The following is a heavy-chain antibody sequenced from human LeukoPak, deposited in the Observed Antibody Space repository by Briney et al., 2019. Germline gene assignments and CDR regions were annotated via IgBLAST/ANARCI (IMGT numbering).Heavy chain of an antibody. CDR3: ARDRTTGTTSPSDFDI. J-gene: IGHJ3*02. CDR2: ISAYNGNT. CDR1: GYTFTSYG. V-gene: IGHV1-18*04. D-gene: IGHD1-1*01. Sequence: ASVKVSCKASGYTFTSYGISWVRQAPGQGLEWKGWISAYNGNTNYAQKLQGRVTMTTDTSTSTAYMELRSLRSDDTAVYYCARDRTTGTTSPSDFDIWGQGTMVTVSS.